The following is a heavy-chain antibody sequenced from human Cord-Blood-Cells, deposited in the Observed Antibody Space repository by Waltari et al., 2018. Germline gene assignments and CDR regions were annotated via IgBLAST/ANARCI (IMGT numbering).Heavy chain of an antibody. D-gene: IGHD6-13*01. J-gene: IGHJ5*02. CDR2: IYPGDSDT. Sequence: EVQLVQSGAEVKKPGESLKISCKGSGYSFTSYWIAWVCQLLGTGLEWMGIIYPGDSDTRYSPSFQGQVTISADKSISTAYLQWSSLKASDTAMYYCARLGSLGSIAAAGSWFDPWGQGTLVTVSS. V-gene: IGHV5-51*01. CDR3: ARLGSLGSIAAAGSWFDP. CDR1: GYSFTSYW.